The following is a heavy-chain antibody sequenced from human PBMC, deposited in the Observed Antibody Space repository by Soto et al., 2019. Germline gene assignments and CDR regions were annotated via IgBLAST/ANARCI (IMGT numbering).Heavy chain of an antibody. D-gene: IGHD3-16*01. CDR3: ARSLGGGNY. J-gene: IGHJ4*02. Sequence: ASVKVSCKASGYTFTSYYMHWVRQAPGQGLEWMGIINPSVGNTSYAQKFQGRVTMTRDTSTSTVYMELSSLGSEDTAGYYCARSLGGGNYWGQGTRVTVSS. V-gene: IGHV1-46*01. CDR1: GYTFTSYY. CDR2: INPSVGNT.